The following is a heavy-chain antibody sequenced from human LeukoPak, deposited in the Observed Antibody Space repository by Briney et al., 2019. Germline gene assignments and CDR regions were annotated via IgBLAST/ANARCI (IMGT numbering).Heavy chain of an antibody. V-gene: IGHV4-59*01. Sequence: SETLSLTCTVSGGSISSYYWSWLRQPPGKGLEWIGYIYYSGSTNYNPSLKSRVTISVDTSKNQFSLKLSSVTAADTAVYYCARQDCSGGSCYPDYWGQGTLVTVSS. CDR3: ARQDCSGGSCYPDY. CDR2: IYYSGST. CDR1: GGSISSYY. D-gene: IGHD2-15*01. J-gene: IGHJ4*02.